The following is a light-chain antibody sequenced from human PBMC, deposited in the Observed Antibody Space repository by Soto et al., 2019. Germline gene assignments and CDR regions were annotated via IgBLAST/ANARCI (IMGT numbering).Light chain of an antibody. CDR1: SSDVGNYNL. J-gene: IGLJ2*01. CDR3: CSAGNSRSAVV. CDR2: DVS. Sequence: QSALTQPASVSGSPGQSITISCTGTSSDVGNYNLVSWYQHHPGTAPKLMIYDVSKRPSGVSNRFSGSKSGNTASLTISGLLAEDEADYYCCSAGNSRSAVVFGGGTKVTVL. V-gene: IGLV2-23*02.